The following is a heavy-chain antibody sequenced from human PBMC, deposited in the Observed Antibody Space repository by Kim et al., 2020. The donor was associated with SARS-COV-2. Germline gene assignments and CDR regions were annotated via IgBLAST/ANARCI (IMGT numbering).Heavy chain of an antibody. CDR1: GFTFSDYA. CDR2: ISGGGFTT. V-gene: IGHV3-23*01. D-gene: IGHD3-16*01. CDR3: ARSGRLYDDFWYNWFDP. J-gene: IGHJ5*02. Sequence: GGSLRLSCVASGFTFSDYAMSWVRQAPGKGLVWVASISGGGFTTYYADSVKGRFTISRDNSRNTLVLQMNGLRGEDTATYYCARSGRLYDDFWYNWFDP.